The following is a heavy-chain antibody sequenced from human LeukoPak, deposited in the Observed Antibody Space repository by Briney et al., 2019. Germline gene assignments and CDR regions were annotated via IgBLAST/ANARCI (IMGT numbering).Heavy chain of an antibody. D-gene: IGHD3-22*01. CDR3: VRSFRDTSGYSPFDY. CDR2: IRASGDST. Sequence: GGSLRLSCAASGFTFSTYAMSWVRQAPGKGPEWVSGIRASGDSTYYADSVKGRFTISRDDSKNSLYLQMNSLTTEDTAVYYCVRSFRDTSGYSPFDYWGQGTLVTVSS. CDR1: GFTFSTYA. V-gene: IGHV3-23*01. J-gene: IGHJ4*02.